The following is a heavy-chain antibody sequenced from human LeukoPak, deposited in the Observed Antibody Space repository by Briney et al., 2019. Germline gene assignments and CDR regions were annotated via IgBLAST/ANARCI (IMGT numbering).Heavy chain of an antibody. CDR2: IYTSGST. Sequence: SETLSLTCTVSGGSISSYYWSWIRQPPGKGLEWIGYIYTSGSTNYNPSLKSRVTMSVDTSKNQFSLKLSSVTAADTAVYYCARAYSSSWYNWFDPWGQGTLVTVSS. CDR1: GGSISSYY. J-gene: IGHJ5*02. D-gene: IGHD6-13*01. CDR3: ARAYSSSWYNWFDP. V-gene: IGHV4-4*09.